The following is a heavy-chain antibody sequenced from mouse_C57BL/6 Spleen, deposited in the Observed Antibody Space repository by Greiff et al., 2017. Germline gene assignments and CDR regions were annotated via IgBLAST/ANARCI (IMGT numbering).Heavy chain of an antibody. D-gene: IGHD1-1*01. Sequence: QVQLKESGPGILQSSQTLSLTCSFSGFSLSTSGMGVSWIRQPSGKGLEWLAHIYWDDDKRYHPSLKSRLTISKDTSRNQVFLKITSVDTADTATYYCARNGHYYGSTSYYLDYWGQGTTLTVSS. J-gene: IGHJ2*01. CDR2: IYWDDDK. V-gene: IGHV8-12*01. CDR1: GFSLSTSGMG. CDR3: ARNGHYYGSTSYYLDY.